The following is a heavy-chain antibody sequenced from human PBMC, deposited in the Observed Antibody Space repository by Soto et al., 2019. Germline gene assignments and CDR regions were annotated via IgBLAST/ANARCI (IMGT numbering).Heavy chain of an antibody. Sequence: ASVKVSCKASGYTFTSYGISWVRQAPGQGLEWMGWISAYNGNTNYAQKLQGRVTMTTDTSTNTAYMELRSLRSDDTAVYYCARVQLLVFPALYYFDYWCQGTLVTVSS. CDR1: GYTFTSYG. D-gene: IGHD2-21*01. J-gene: IGHJ4*02. CDR2: ISAYNGNT. V-gene: IGHV1-18*01. CDR3: ARVQLLVFPALYYFDY.